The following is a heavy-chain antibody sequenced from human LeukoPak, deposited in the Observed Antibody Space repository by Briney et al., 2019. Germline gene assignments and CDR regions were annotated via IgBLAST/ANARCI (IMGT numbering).Heavy chain of an antibody. V-gene: IGHV3-7*01. Sequence: GGSLRLSCEASGFTFSSYWMSWVRQAPGKGLEWVANIKEDGSEKYYVDSVKGRFTISRDNAKNSLYLQMNSLGADDTAVYYCARGLRWTDYWGQGTLVTVSS. CDR3: ARGLRWTDY. J-gene: IGHJ4*02. D-gene: IGHD4-23*01. CDR1: GFTFSSYW. CDR2: IKEDGSEK.